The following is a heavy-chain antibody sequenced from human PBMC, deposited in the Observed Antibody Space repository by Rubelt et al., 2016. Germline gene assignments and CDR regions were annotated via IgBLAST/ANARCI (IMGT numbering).Heavy chain of an antibody. CDR3: ASRYQQLPPLI. J-gene: IGHJ3*02. CDR2: INHSGST. Sequence: QVQLQQWGAGLLKPSETLSLTCAVYGGSFSGYYWSWIRQPPGKGLEWIGEINHSGSTNYNPSLKSRVTISVDTSKNQFSRKLSSVTAADTAVYYCASRYQQLPPLIWGQGTMVTVSS. D-gene: IGHD2-2*01. CDR1: GGSFSGYY. V-gene: IGHV4-34*01.